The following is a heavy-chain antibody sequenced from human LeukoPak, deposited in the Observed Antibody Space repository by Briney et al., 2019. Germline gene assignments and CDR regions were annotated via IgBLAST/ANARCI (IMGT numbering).Heavy chain of an antibody. D-gene: IGHD3-22*01. CDR2: IYHSGST. CDR1: GYSISSGYY. Sequence: NTSETLSLTCTVSGYSISSGYYWGWIRQPPGKGLEWIGSIYHSGSTYYNPSLKSRVTISVGTSKNQFSLKLSSVTAADTAVYYCARARGYYDSSGYLDYWGQGTLVTVSS. V-gene: IGHV4-38-2*02. J-gene: IGHJ4*02. CDR3: ARARGYYDSSGYLDY.